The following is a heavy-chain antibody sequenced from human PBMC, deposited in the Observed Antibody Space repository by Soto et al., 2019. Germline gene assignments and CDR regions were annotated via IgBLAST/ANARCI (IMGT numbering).Heavy chain of an antibody. CDR3: AGDWSRGFLSLDV. CDR2: ISAYNGNT. CDR1: GYTFTSYG. Sequence: FQLVQSGAEVKKPGASVKVSCKDSGYTFTSYGISWVRQAPGQGREWMGWISAYNGNTNYAQKLQGRVTMTTDTSTSRAYMELRSLRSDDTAVYYCAGDWSRGFLSLDVWGQGTTVTVSS. D-gene: IGHD2-8*02. V-gene: IGHV1-18*04. J-gene: IGHJ6*02.